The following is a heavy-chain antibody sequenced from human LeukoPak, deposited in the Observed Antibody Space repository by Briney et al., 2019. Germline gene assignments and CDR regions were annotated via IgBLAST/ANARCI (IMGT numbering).Heavy chain of an antibody. Sequence: SETLSLTCSVSGGSISSSNWWSWVRQPPVKGLEWTGEIYHSGSTNYNPSLKSRVTMSVDTSKNQFSLKLSSVTAADTAVYYCAREQYSNYYFDYWGQGTLVTVSS. CDR2: IYHSGST. J-gene: IGHJ4*02. V-gene: IGHV4-4*02. D-gene: IGHD4-11*01. CDR1: GGSISSSNW. CDR3: AREQYSNYYFDY.